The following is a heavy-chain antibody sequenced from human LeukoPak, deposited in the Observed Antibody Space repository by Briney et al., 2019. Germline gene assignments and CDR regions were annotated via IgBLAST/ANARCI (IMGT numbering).Heavy chain of an antibody. J-gene: IGHJ6*02. CDR3: ARDPVGATPHYYYGLDV. D-gene: IGHD1-26*01. CDR1: GFTFNSYA. Sequence: GGSLTLSCAASGFTFNSYAMSWVRHAPGEGGECVSAISGSGGSTYYPDSVKGRFAISRDNSKNTLFLQMNSLRAEDTAVYYCARDPVGATPHYYYGLDVWGQGTTVTVSS. CDR2: ISGSGGST. V-gene: IGHV3-23*01.